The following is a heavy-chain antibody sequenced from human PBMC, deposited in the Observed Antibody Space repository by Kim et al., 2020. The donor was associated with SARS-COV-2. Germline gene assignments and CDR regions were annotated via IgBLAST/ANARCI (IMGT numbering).Heavy chain of an antibody. CDR1: GFTFSNYA. V-gene: IGHV3-23*01. Sequence: GGSLRLSCAASGFTFSNYAVSWARQAPGKGLEWVSTIINSGVTYYADSVKGRFTISRDNSRDTLYLQMNSLRAEDTAVYYCARALVAVTSQDGFDLWGQG. D-gene: IGHD2-21*02. CDR2: IINSGVT. CDR3: ARALVAVTSQDGFDL. J-gene: IGHJ3*01.